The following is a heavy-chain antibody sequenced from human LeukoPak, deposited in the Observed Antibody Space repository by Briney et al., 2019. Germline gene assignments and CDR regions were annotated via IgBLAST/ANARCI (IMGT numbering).Heavy chain of an antibody. D-gene: IGHD6-13*01. Sequence: GGSLRLFCAASGFTFTNAWMNWVRQALGKGLEWVAVISYDGSNKYYADSVKGRFTISRDNSKNTLYLQMNSLRAEDTAVYYCGSSSPAFDYWGQGTLVTVSS. CDR3: GSSSPAFDY. CDR1: GFTFTNAW. CDR2: ISYDGSNK. J-gene: IGHJ4*02. V-gene: IGHV3-30-3*01.